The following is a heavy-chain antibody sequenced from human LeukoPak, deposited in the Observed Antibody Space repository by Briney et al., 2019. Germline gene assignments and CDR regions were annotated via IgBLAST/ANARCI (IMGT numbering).Heavy chain of an antibody. CDR2: INPNSGGT. CDR3: ARAPPLIAAAGTWCDP. V-gene: IGHV1-2*02. D-gene: IGHD6-13*01. CDR1: GYTFTGYY. Sequence: GASVKVSCKASGYTFTGYYMHWVRQAPGQGLEWMGWINPNSGGTNYAQKFQGRVTMTRDTSISTAYMEPSRLRSDDTAVYYCARAPPLIAAAGTWCDPWGQGTLVNVSS. J-gene: IGHJ5*02.